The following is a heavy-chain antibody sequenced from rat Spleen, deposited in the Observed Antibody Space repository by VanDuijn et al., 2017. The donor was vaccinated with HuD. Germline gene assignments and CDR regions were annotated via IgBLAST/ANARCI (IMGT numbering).Heavy chain of an antibody. D-gene: IGHD2-2*01. CDR2: ISYSGST. CDR1: VYSITSSY. J-gene: IGHJ2*01. V-gene: IGHV3-1*01. CDR3: ARTIRDTYDY. Sequence: EVQLQESGPGLVKPSQSLSLTCSVTVYSITSSYRWSWIRKFPGNKMEWIGHISYSGSTSYNPSLKSRISITRDTSKNQFFLQLNSVTTEDTATYYCARTIRDTYDYWGQGVMVTVSS.